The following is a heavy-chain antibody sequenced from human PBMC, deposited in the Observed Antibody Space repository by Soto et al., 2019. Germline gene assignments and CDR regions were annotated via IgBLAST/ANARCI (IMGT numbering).Heavy chain of an antibody. V-gene: IGHV3-66*01. Sequence: EVQLVQSGGGLVQPGGSLRLSCAASGFTVSSNYMSWVRQAPGRGLEWVSVIYSDGTTYYADSVRGRFTISRDNSKNTLYLQMNSLRAEDTAVYYCAREKILTDYTRGGAFDIWDQGTMVTVSS. D-gene: IGHD3-9*01. CDR1: GFTVSSNY. CDR2: IYSDGTT. J-gene: IGHJ3*02. CDR3: AREKILTDYTRGGAFDI.